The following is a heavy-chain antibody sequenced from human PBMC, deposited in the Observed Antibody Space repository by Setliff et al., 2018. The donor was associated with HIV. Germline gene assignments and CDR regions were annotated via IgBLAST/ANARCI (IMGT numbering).Heavy chain of an antibody. CDR3: TTGDTNPIYPQYMDI. V-gene: IGHV3-30*02. CDR1: GFIFSTYG. J-gene: IGHJ6*03. D-gene: IGHD2-21*01. CDR2: IRSDETNK. Sequence: GGSLRLSCEASGFIFSTYGMHWVRQAPGKGLEWVAFIRSDETNKYYSDSVKGRFTISRDNAKNSLYLQMNSLRAEDTAVYYCTTGDTNPIYPQYMDIWGRGTTVTVSS.